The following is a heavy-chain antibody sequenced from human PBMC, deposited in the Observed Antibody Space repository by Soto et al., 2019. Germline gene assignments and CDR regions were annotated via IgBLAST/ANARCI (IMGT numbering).Heavy chain of an antibody. CDR1: GFTFDDYA. V-gene: IGHV3-9*01. D-gene: IGHD2-8*01. Sequence: PGGSLRLSCAASGFTFDDYAMHWVRQAPGKGLEWVSGISWNSGSIGYADSVKGRFTISRDNAKNSLYLQMDSLRAEDTALYYCAKDTGCTNGVCYSNYFDYWGQGTLVTVSS. CDR2: ISWNSGSI. J-gene: IGHJ4*02. CDR3: AKDTGCTNGVCYSNYFDY.